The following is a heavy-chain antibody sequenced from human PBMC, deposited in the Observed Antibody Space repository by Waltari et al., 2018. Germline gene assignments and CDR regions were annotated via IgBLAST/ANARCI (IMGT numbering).Heavy chain of an antibody. V-gene: IGHV1-69*12. CDR1: GDTFSSYA. CDR3: ARAPGYSGYDWYFDY. D-gene: IGHD5-12*01. CDR2: IIPMFGTA. J-gene: IGHJ4*02. Sequence: QVHLVQSGAEVKKPGSSMKVSCKASGDTFSSYAINWVRQAPGQGLEWMGGIIPMFGTANFAQKFQGRLTITADEVTSTVYMDLSNLRSEDTAVYYCARAPGYSGYDWYFDYWGQGTLVTVSS.